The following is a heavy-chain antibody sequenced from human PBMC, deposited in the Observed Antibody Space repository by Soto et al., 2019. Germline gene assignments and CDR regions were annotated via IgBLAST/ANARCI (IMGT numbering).Heavy chain of an antibody. CDR1: GYTFTNYG. V-gene: IGHV1-18*01. J-gene: IGHJ5*02. Sequence: QVQLVQSGAEVKKPGASVKVSCKASGYTFTNYGISWVRQAPGQGLEWMGWISAYNGNTKYAQKLQGRVTMTTDTXTGXAYMELRSLRSDDTAGYYCARDRRARLLLHDRFDPWGQGTLVTVSS. CDR3: ARDRRARLLLHDRFDP. CDR2: ISAYNGNT. D-gene: IGHD2-15*01.